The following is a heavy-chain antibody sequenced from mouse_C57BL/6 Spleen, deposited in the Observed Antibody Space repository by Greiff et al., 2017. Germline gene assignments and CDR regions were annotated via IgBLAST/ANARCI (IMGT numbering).Heavy chain of an antibody. J-gene: IGHJ3*01. V-gene: IGHV14-2*01. Sequence: EVQLQQSGAELVKPGASVKLSCTASGFNIKDYYMHWVKQRTEQGLEWIGRIDPEDGETKYAPKFPGKATITADTSSNTAYLQLSSLTSEDTAVYYCAGYDYDVWFAYWGQGTLVTVSA. CDR1: GFNIKDYY. CDR2: IDPEDGET. CDR3: AGYDYDVWFAY. D-gene: IGHD2-4*01.